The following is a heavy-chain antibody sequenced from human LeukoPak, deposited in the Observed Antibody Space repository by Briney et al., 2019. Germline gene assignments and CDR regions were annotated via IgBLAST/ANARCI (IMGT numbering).Heavy chain of an antibody. D-gene: IGHD2-15*01. CDR2: LSSSSSTI. CDR3: ARVVVVAASFDAFDI. V-gene: IGHV3-48*02. CDR1: GFTFSSYS. Sequence: GGSLRLSCAASGFTFSSYSMNWVRQAPRKGLEWVSYLSSSSSTIYYADSVKGRFTISRDNAKNSLYLQMNSLRDEDTAVYYCARVVVVAASFDAFDIWGQGTMVTVSS. J-gene: IGHJ3*02.